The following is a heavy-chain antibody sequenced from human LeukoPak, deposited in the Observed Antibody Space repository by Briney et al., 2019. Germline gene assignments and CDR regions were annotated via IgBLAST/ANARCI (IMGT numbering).Heavy chain of an antibody. CDR2: INPYSGDT. V-gene: IGHV1-2*06. Sequence: SVKVSCKASGYTFTGYHIHWVRQAPRQGLEWMERINPYSGDTNFAQKFQGRVTMTRDTSITTAYMDLSSLTPDHTAVYFCARDQGSLTRSWYTGYWGQGTQVTVSS. J-gene: IGHJ4*02. CDR1: GYTFTGYH. D-gene: IGHD6-13*01. CDR3: ARDQGSLTRSWYTGY.